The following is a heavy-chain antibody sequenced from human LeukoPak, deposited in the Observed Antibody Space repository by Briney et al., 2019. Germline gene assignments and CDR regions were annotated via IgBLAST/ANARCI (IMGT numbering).Heavy chain of an antibody. D-gene: IGHD6-13*01. CDR2: ISGSGGST. V-gene: IGHV3-23*01. CDR1: GFTFSSYG. J-gene: IGHJ6*03. Sequence: PGGSLRLSCAASGFTFSSYGMSWVRQAPGKGLEWVSAISGSGGSTYSADSVKGRFTISRDNSKNTLYLQMNSLRAEDTALYYCARDQSYSSSWFSYYYYYMDVWGKGTTVTVSS. CDR3: ARDQSYSSSWFSYYYYYMDV.